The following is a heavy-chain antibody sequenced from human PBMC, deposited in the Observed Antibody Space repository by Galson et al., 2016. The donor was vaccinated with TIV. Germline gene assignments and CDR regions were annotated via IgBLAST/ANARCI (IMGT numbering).Heavy chain of an antibody. CDR3: ASVAWFPGLSLDN. Sequence: SVKVSCKVSGDSLSDLSMHWVRQAPGKGLEWMAGFDPEQHKKIYARKLEGRVTLTDDTSTDTAFLELSSLIFEDTAVYYCASVAWFPGLSLDNWGQGTLVIVSS. CDR1: GDSLSDLS. CDR2: FDPEQHKK. D-gene: IGHD2/OR15-2a*01. J-gene: IGHJ4*02. V-gene: IGHV1-24*01.